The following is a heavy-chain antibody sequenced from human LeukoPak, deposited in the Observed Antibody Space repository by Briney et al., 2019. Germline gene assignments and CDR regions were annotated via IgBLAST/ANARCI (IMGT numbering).Heavy chain of an antibody. D-gene: IGHD2-2*01. CDR2: IYSGGST. Sequence: GGSLRLSCAASGFTVSSNYMSWVRQAPGKGLEWVSVIYSGGSTYYADSVKGRFTIPRDNSKNTLYLQMNSLRAEDTAVYYCARARLGQLLSRPFDYWGQGTLVTVSS. CDR3: ARARLGQLLSRPFDY. CDR1: GFTVSSNY. J-gene: IGHJ4*02. V-gene: IGHV3-53*01.